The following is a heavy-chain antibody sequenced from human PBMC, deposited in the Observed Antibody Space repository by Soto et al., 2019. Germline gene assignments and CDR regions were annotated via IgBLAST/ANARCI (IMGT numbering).Heavy chain of an antibody. CDR3: ARASYNWNWFDP. J-gene: IGHJ5*02. CDR2: ISAYNGNT. CDR1: GYTFTSYG. Sequence: ASVKVSCKASGYTFTSYGISCVRQAPGQGLEWMGWISAYNGNTNYAQKLQGRVTMTTDTSTSTAYMELRSLRSDDTAVYYCARASYNWNWFDPWGQGTLVTVSS. D-gene: IGHD1-20*01. V-gene: IGHV1-18*01.